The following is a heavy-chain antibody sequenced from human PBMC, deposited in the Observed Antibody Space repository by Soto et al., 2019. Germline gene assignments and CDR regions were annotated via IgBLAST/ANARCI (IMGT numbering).Heavy chain of an antibody. CDR1: GFTFSSYS. Sequence: EVQLVESGGGLVKPGGSLRLSCAASGFTFSSYSMNWVRQAPGKGLEWVSSISSSSSYVYYADSVKGRITISRDNAKNSLYLQMNSLRAEDTAVYYCARDGVDTAMVYYYYGMDVWGQGTTVTVSS. J-gene: IGHJ6*02. D-gene: IGHD5-18*01. CDR3: ARDGVDTAMVYYYYGMDV. CDR2: ISSSSSYV. V-gene: IGHV3-21*01.